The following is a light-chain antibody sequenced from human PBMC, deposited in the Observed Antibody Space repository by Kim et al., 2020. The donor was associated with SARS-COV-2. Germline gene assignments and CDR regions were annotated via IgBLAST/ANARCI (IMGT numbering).Light chain of an antibody. CDR2: GAS. J-gene: IGKJ4*01. CDR3: QQYNDWPLLT. Sequence: PGERVARSCRASQSVRNNLAWYQHRPGQAPRLLIYGASTRATDVPDRLSGSGSGTEFTLTIRSLQSADLVVYYCQQYNDWPLLTFGGGTKVDIK. CDR1: QSVRNN. V-gene: IGKV3-15*01.